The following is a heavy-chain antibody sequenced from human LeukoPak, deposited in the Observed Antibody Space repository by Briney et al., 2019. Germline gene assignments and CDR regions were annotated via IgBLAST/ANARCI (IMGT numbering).Heavy chain of an antibody. V-gene: IGHV3-11*01. CDR3: ARANYGGNPRYFQH. CDR1: GFTFGDYY. D-gene: IGHD4-23*01. CDR2: ISSSSRII. J-gene: IGHJ1*01. Sequence: KPGGSLRLSCAASGFTFGDYYMSWIRQAPGKGLEWISYISSSSRIIYYADSVKGRFTISRDNAQSSMYLQMNSLRAEDTAVYYCARANYGGNPRYFQHWGQGTLVTVSS.